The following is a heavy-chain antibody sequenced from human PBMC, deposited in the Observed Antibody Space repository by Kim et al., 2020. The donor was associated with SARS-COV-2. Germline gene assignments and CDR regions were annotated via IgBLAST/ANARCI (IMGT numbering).Heavy chain of an antibody. Sequence: GGSLRLSCAASGFTFSNAWMSWVRQAPGKGLEWVGRIKSKTDGGTTDYAAPVKGRFTISRDDSKNTLYLQMNSLKTEDTALYYCTTDDYYGSGSYYNPIYCYDCAMGVWGQGTTVTVSS. CDR3: TTDDYYGSGSYYNPIYCYDCAMGV. V-gene: IGHV3-15*01. CDR2: IKSKTDGGTT. CDR1: GFTFSNAW. J-gene: IGHJ6*02. D-gene: IGHD3-10*01.